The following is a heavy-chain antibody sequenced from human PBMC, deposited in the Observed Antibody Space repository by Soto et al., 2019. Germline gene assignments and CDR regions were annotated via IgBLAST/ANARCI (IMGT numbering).Heavy chain of an antibody. CDR2: IYYSGST. V-gene: IGHV4-39*01. Sequence: SETLSLTCTVSGCSISSSSYYWGWIRQPPGKGLEWIGSIYYSGSTYYNPSLKSRVTISVDTSKNQFSLKLSSVTAADTAVYYCARVPSAGYCSGGSCYGDAFDIWGQGTMVTVSS. CDR3: ARVPSAGYCSGGSCYGDAFDI. J-gene: IGHJ3*02. D-gene: IGHD2-15*01. CDR1: GCSISSSSYY.